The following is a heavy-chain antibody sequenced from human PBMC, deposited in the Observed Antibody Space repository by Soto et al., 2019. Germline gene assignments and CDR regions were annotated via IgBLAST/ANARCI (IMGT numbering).Heavy chain of an antibody. CDR2: ISGSGGVT. J-gene: IGHJ4*02. D-gene: IGHD3-9*01. V-gene: IGHV3-23*01. CDR3: ARASFHYDFLTGWFDY. CDR1: GFTFSSFA. Sequence: GGSLRLSCTASGFTFSSFAMSWVRQAPGKGLEWVSLISGSGGVTYYADSVKGRFTISRDNAQNSLYLQMNSLRAEDTAVYYCARASFHYDFLTGWFDYWGQGALVTVSS.